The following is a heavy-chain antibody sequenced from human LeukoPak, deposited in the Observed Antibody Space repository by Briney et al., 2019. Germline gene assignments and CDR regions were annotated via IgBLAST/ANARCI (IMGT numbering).Heavy chain of an antibody. CDR2: INPNSGGT. J-gene: IGHJ4*02. Sequence: ASVKVSCKASGYTFTGHYMHWVRQAPGQGLEWMGWINPNSGGTNYAQKFQGRVTMTRDTSISTAYMELSRLRSDDTAVYYCARERYGSGSYFGYWGQGTLVTVSS. CDR3: ARERYGSGSYFGY. D-gene: IGHD3-10*01. V-gene: IGHV1-2*02. CDR1: GYTFTGHY.